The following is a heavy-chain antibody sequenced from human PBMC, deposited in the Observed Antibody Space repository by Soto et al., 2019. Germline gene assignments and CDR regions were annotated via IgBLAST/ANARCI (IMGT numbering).Heavy chain of an antibody. J-gene: IGHJ4*02. V-gene: IGHV4-30-4*01. D-gene: IGHD3-22*01. Sequence: HVQLQESGPGPVTPSQTLSLSCTVSGVSITSGSYYWTWVRQSPGKGLEWIGYRYYSGNTSYNPSLNGRATISVDTSNHQFSLKLTSVPAADTAVYYCARGGYDTSGQTFIGWGPDCWGQGTLVTVSS. CDR3: ARGGYDTSGQTFIGWGPDC. CDR1: GVSITSGSYY. CDR2: RYYSGNT.